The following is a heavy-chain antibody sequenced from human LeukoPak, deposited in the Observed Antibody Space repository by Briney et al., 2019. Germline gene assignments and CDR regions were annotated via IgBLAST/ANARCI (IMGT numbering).Heavy chain of an antibody. CDR3: ARGGSRVTTIHMFDY. CDR2: ISSSSNYI. V-gene: IGHV3-21*01. D-gene: IGHD5-12*01. CDR1: GFTFSSYF. Sequence: GGSLRLSCAASGFTFSSYFMSWVRQAPGKGLEWVSSISSSSNYIYYADSLKGRFTISRDNAKNSLYLQMNSLRAEDTAVYYCARGGSRVTTIHMFDYWGQGTLVTVSS. J-gene: IGHJ4*02.